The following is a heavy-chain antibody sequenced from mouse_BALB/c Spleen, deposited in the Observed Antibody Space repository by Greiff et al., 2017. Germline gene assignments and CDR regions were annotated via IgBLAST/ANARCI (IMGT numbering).Heavy chain of an antibody. V-gene: IGHV5-6*01. Sequence: EVMLVESGGDLVKPGGSLKLSCAASGFTFSSYGMSWVRQTPDKRLEWVATISSGGSYTYYPDSVKGRFTISRDNAKNTLYLQMSSLKSEDTAMYYCARHDYGNYEADGGQGTLVAVSA. CDR2: ISSGGSYT. D-gene: IGHD2-1*01. CDR3: ARHDYGNYEAD. CDR1: GFTFSSYG. J-gene: IGHJ3*01.